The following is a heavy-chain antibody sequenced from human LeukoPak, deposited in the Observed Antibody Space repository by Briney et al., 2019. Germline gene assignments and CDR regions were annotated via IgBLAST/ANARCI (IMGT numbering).Heavy chain of an antibody. CDR2: IYISGTT. D-gene: IGHD2-21*01. Sequence: PSQTLSLTCTVSGGSISSGSYYWNWIRQPAGKGLEWIGRIYISGTTNYNPPLKSRVTISVDTSKNQFSLKLSSVTAADTAVYYCARGSRQIVVVILDYWGQGTLVTVSS. V-gene: IGHV4-61*02. CDR1: GGSISSGSYY. CDR3: ARGSRQIVVVILDY. J-gene: IGHJ4*02.